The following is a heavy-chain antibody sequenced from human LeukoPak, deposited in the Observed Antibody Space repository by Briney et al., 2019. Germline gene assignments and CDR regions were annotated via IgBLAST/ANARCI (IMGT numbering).Heavy chain of an antibody. CDR3: ARDLYGGTSATFDY. D-gene: IGHD4-23*01. J-gene: IGHJ4*02. Sequence: GASVKVSCKASGYTFTGYYMHWVRQAPGQGLEWMGWINHNSGGTYYAQKFHGRVTMTSDTSISTAYMELSRLRSDNTAVYYCARDLYGGTSATFDYWGQGTLVTVSS. CDR1: GYTFTGYY. V-gene: IGHV1-2*02. CDR2: INHNSGGT.